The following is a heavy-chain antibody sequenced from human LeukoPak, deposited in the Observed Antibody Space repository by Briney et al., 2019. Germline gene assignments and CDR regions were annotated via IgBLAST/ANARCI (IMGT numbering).Heavy chain of an antibody. CDR3: ASNYGDYVENAFDI. CDR1: GGSISSSSYY. J-gene: IGHJ3*02. V-gene: IGHV4-39*01. Sequence: SETLSLTCTVSGGSISSSSYYWGWIRQPPGKGLEWIGSIYYSGSTYYNPSLKSRVTISADTSKNQFSLKLSSVTAADTAVYYCASNYGDYVENAFDIWGQGTMVAVSS. CDR2: IYYSGST. D-gene: IGHD4-17*01.